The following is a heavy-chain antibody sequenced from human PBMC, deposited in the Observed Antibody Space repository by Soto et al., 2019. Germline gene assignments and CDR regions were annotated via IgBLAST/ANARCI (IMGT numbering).Heavy chain of an antibody. V-gene: IGHV4-39*07. D-gene: IGHD6-13*01. CDR2: FDYIAST. CDR3: ARDRFLYSNVYYYYGMDV. CDR1: GGSICSSSYY. J-gene: IGHJ6*02. Sequence: PSETLSLTCTVSGGSICSSSYYWGWIRQPPGKGLEWIGSFDYIASTNYNASLKNEVTISADTSKNQFSMELSSETAADTAVYYCARDRFLYSNVYYYYGMDVWGQGTTVTVSS.